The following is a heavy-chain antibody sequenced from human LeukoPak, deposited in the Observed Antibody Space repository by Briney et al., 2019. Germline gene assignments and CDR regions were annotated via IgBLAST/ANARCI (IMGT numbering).Heavy chain of an antibody. CDR2: IYYSGST. CDR3: ARDNSALDY. D-gene: IGHD2-21*01. CDR1: GGSVSSGDYY. Sequence: SETLSLTCSVSGGSVSSGDYYWNWIRQPPGKGLEWVGYIYYSGSTNYNPSLKSRLSISVDRSKYQFSLKLKSVTAADTAVYYCARDNSALDYWGQGTLVTVSS. V-gene: IGHV4-61*08. J-gene: IGHJ4*02.